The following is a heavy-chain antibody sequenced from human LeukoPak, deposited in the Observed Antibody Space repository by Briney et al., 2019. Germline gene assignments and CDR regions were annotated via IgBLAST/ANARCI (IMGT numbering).Heavy chain of an antibody. CDR3: ARESNIVARNWFDS. CDR1: GFTFSSNW. Sequence: PGGSLRLSCAASGFTFSSNWMSWVRQAPGKGLEWLANIKQDGSEKYYVYSVKGRFTISRDNAKNSLYLQMNSMGAEDRAVYSCARESNIVARNWFDSWGQGTLVTVSS. V-gene: IGHV3-7*01. CDR2: IKQDGSEK. D-gene: IGHD2-21*01. J-gene: IGHJ5*01.